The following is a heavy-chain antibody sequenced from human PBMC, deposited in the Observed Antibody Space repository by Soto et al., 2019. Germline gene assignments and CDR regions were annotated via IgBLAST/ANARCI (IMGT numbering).Heavy chain of an antibody. CDR2: ISSSSSYI. J-gene: IGHJ4*02. Sequence: EVQLVESGGGLVKPGGSLRLSCAASGFTFSSYSMNWVRQAPGKGLEWVSSISSSSSYIYYADSVKGRFTISRDNAKNSLYLQMNSLRAEDTAVYYCARDYRYMGAHDPPLYYFDYWGQGTLVTVSS. V-gene: IGHV3-21*01. CDR1: GFTFSSYS. D-gene: IGHD1-26*01. CDR3: ARDYRYMGAHDPPLYYFDY.